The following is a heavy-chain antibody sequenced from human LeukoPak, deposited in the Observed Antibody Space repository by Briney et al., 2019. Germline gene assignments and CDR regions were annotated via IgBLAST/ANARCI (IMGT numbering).Heavy chain of an antibody. D-gene: IGHD3-10*01. Sequence: GGSLRLSCAASGFSFSNYWFHWVRQAPGEGLVWVSRTNEHGTIINYADSVKGRFTISRDNAKNTLYLQMKSLRTEDSALYYCVVDLSGSADYWGQGTLVTVSS. CDR3: VVDLSGSADY. J-gene: IGHJ4*02. CDR1: GFSFSNYW. V-gene: IGHV3-74*01. CDR2: TNEHGTII.